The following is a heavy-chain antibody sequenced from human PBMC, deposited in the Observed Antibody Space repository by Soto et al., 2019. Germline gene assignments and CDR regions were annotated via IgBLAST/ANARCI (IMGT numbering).Heavy chain of an antibody. J-gene: IGHJ6*02. CDR2: INHSGST. D-gene: IGHD3-22*01. V-gene: IGHV4-34*01. CDR3: ARFRIGVITPYYYYGMDV. Sequence: PSETLSLTCAVYGGSFSGYYWSWIRQPPGKGLEWIGEINHSGSTNYNPSLKSRVTISVDTSKNQFSLKLSSVTAADTAVYYCARFRIGVITPYYYYGMDVWGQGTTVTVSS. CDR1: GGSFSGYY.